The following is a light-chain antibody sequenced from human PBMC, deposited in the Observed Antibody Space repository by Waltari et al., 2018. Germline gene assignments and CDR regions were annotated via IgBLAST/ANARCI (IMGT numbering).Light chain of an antibody. CDR2: SNN. CDR1: SSNIGSNT. CDR3: FSYAGSNNLV. J-gene: IGLJ2*01. Sequence: QSVLTQPPSASGTPGQRVTISCSGSSSNIGSNTVNWYQQLPGTAPKLLIYSNNQRPSGVPDRFSGSKSGTSASLAISGLQSEDEADYYCFSYAGSNNLVFGGGTKLTVL. V-gene: IGLV1-44*01.